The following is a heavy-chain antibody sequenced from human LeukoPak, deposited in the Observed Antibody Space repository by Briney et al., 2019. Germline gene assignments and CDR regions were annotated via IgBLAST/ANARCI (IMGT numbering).Heavy chain of an antibody. CDR3: AKLPEDAFDI. J-gene: IGHJ3*02. CDR1: GFTFTSYG. Sequence: GSLRLSCAASGFTFTSYGMIWVRQAPGKGLEWVSSISGSGDSTYYAVSVKGRFTISRDNSKNTLYLQMNSLRAEDTAVYYCAKLPEDAFDIWGQGTMVTVSS. V-gene: IGHV3-23*01. D-gene: IGHD1-14*01. CDR2: ISGSGDST.